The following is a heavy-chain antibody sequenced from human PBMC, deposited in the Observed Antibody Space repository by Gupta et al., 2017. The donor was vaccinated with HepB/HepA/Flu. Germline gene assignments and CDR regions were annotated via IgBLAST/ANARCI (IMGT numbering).Heavy chain of an antibody. CDR1: GGSISSSSYY. CDR2: IYYSGST. Sequence: QLQLQESGPGLVKPSETLSLTCTVSGGSISSSSYYWGWIRQPPGKGLEWIGSIYYSGSTYYNPSLKSRVTISVDTSKNQFSLKLSSVTAADTAVYYCATAVSWYLYFQHWGQGTLVTVSS. D-gene: IGHD6-13*01. J-gene: IGHJ1*01. V-gene: IGHV4-39*01. CDR3: ATAVSWYLYFQH.